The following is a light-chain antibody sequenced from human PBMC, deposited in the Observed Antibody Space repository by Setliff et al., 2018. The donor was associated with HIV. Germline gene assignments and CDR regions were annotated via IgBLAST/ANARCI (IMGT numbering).Light chain of an antibody. V-gene: IGLV2-23*02. Sequence: QSVLTQPASVSGSPGQSVTISCTGTTSDIGSYNLVSWYQQLPGKSPQLLIFDVSKRPSGISSRFSGTKSGNTASLTISGLQAEDEAEYSCCSYGGSNTPYVFGSGTKVTVL. CDR3: CSYGGSNTPYV. J-gene: IGLJ1*01. CDR1: TSDIGSYNL. CDR2: DVS.